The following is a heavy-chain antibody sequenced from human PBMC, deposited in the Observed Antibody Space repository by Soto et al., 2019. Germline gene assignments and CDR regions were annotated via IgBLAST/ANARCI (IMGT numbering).Heavy chain of an antibody. CDR1: GGTFSSYA. CDR3: ARGDGYNYIYYFDY. V-gene: IGHV1-69*01. Sequence: QVQLVQSGAEVKKPGSSVKVSCKASGGTFSSYAISWVRQAPGQGLEWMGGIIPIFGTANYAQKFQGRVTITADESTSTAYMELSSVRSEDTAVYYCARGDGYNYIYYFDYWGQGTLVTVSS. D-gene: IGHD5-12*01. J-gene: IGHJ4*02. CDR2: IIPIFGTA.